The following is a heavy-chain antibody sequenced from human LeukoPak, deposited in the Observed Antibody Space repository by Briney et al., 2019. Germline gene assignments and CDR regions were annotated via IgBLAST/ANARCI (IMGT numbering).Heavy chain of an antibody. Sequence: SETLSLTCTVSGYSISSGYYWGWIRQPPGKGLEWIGSIYHSGSTYYNPSLKSRVTISVDTSKNQFSLKLSSVTAADAAVYYCARDCSGGTCYLGVLDYWGQGILVTVSS. V-gene: IGHV4-38-2*02. CDR3: ARDCSGGTCYLGVLDY. D-gene: IGHD2-15*01. CDR1: GYSISSGYY. CDR2: IYHSGST. J-gene: IGHJ4*02.